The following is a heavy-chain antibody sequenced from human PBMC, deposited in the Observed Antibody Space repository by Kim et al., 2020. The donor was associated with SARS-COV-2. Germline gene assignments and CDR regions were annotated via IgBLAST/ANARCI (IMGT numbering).Heavy chain of an antibody. V-gene: IGHV3-23*01. CDR2: SMNSGGSI. CDR1: GFNFISND. Sequence: GGSLRLSCIASGFNFISNDMTWVRQVPGKGPEWVATSMNSGGSIFHADSVRGRFTMSRDNSKYAVYLQMNSLRVEDTAIYYCVRNSGWYDSWSQGLLVTGSS. J-gene: IGHJ5*01. CDR3: VRNSGWYDS. D-gene: IGHD1-26*01.